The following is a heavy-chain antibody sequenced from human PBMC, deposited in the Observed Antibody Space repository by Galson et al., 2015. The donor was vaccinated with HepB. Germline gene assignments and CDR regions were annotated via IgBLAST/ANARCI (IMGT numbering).Heavy chain of an antibody. J-gene: IGHJ3*02. V-gene: IGHV3-9*01. CDR2: INWNSGSI. Sequence: SLRLSCAASGFTFDDYAMHWVRQAPGKGLEWVSGINWNSGSIGYADSVKGRFTISRDNAKNSLYLQMNSLRAEDTALYYCAKDTTDWYSGSDGEAFDIWGQGTMVTVSS. CDR1: GFTFDDYA. CDR3: AKDTTDWYSGSDGEAFDI. D-gene: IGHD1-26*01.